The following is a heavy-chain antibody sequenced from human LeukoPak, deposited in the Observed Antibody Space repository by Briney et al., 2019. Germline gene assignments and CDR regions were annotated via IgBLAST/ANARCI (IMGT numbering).Heavy chain of an antibody. CDR3: ARDKVYYGSGTYGY. Sequence: SGGSLRLSCAASGFTFSSYWMHWVRQVPGKGLVWVSHINSDGSSTSYADSAKGRFTISRDNAKNTLYLQMNSLRAEDTAVYFCARDKVYYGSGTYGYWGQGTLVTVSS. D-gene: IGHD3-10*01. J-gene: IGHJ4*02. V-gene: IGHV3-74*01. CDR2: INSDGSST. CDR1: GFTFSSYW.